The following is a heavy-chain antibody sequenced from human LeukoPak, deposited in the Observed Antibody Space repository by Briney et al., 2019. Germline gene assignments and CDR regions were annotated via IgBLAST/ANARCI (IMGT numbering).Heavy chain of an antibody. V-gene: IGHV4-34*01. CDR3: ARGYPRYYSGSQQGMDV. CDR1: GASIRSGDYY. Sequence: SETLSLTCTVSGASIRSGDYYWSWIRQPPGKGLEWIGEINHSGSTNYNPSLKSRVTISVDTPKNQFSLKLSSVTAADTAVFYCARGYPRYYSGSQQGMDVWGQGTTVTVSS. D-gene: IGHD3-10*01. J-gene: IGHJ6*02. CDR2: INHSGST.